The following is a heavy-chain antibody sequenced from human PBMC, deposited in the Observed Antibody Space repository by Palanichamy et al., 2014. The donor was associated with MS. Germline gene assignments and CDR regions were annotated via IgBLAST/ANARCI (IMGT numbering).Heavy chain of an antibody. J-gene: IGHJ6*02. D-gene: IGHD2-15*01. V-gene: IGHV3-23*01. CDR3: AKAGYCSGGSCYVYYYYGMDV. Sequence: EVRLLESGGGLVQPGGSLRLSCAASGFTFSSYAMSWVRQAPGKGLEWVSAISGSGGSTYYADSVKGRFTISRDNSKNTLYLQMNSLRAEDTAVYYCAKAGYCSGGSCYVYYYYGMDVWGQGTTVTVSS. CDR2: ISGSGGST. CDR1: GFTFSSYA.